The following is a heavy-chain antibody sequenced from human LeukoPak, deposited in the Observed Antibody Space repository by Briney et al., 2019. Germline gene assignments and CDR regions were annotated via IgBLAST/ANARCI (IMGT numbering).Heavy chain of an antibody. CDR1: GFTFSTYG. Sequence: PGRSVRLSCAASGFTFSTYGMHWVRQAQGKGLEWVALIWYDGSNENYADSVKGRFTISRDNSRNTLYLQMNSLRGEDTGVYYCARGGLTIAEATTSWYLDYWGQGTLVTVSS. CDR2: IWYDGSNE. J-gene: IGHJ4*02. D-gene: IGHD1-26*01. CDR3: ARGGLTIAEATTSWYLDY. V-gene: IGHV3-33*01.